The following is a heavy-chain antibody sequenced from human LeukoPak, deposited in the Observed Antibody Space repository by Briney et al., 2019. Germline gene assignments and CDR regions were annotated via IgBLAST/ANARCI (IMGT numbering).Heavy chain of an antibody. CDR3: ARQDSSGYYFDAFDI. CDR1: GYSFTSYW. D-gene: IGHD3-22*01. CDR2: IYPGDPDT. Sequence: GESLKISCKGSGYSFTSYWIGWVRQMPGKGLEWMGIIYPGDPDTRYSPSFQGQVTISADKSISTAYLQWSSLKASDTAMYYCARQDSSGYYFDAFDIWGQGTMVTVSS. J-gene: IGHJ3*02. V-gene: IGHV5-51*01.